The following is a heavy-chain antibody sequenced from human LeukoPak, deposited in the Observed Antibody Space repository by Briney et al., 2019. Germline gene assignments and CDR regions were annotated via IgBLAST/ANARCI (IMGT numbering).Heavy chain of an antibody. CDR3: ARGYCSGGSCYSVENWFDP. V-gene: IGHV1-2*06. D-gene: IGHD2-15*01. J-gene: IGHJ5*02. CDR1: GYTFTGYY. Sequence: GASVKVSCMAAGYTFTGYYMFWVRQAPGQGLEWMGRINPNSGGTNYAQKFQGGVTMTRDTSISTAYMELSRLRSDDTAVYYCARGYCSGGSCYSVENWFDPWGQGTLVTVSS. CDR2: INPNSGGT.